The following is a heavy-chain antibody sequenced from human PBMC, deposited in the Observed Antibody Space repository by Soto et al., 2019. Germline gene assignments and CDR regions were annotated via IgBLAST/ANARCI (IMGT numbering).Heavy chain of an antibody. J-gene: IGHJ5*02. CDR2: IYYTGST. V-gene: IGHV4-59*08. D-gene: IGHD3-16*01. CDR3: AKANTTLCKWFDP. CDR1: GGSINSYY. Sequence: PSETLSLTCTVSGGSINSYYWSWIRQSPGKGLEWIGQIYYTGSTNYNPSLKSRVTISVDRSKNQFSLRLSSVTAANTAVYYCAKANTTLCKWFDPWGQGTLDIGSS.